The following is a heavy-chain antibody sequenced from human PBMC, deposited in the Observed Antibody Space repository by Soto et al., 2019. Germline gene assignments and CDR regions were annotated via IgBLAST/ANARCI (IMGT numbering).Heavy chain of an antibody. J-gene: IGHJ4*02. CDR2: SYWDDSK. CDR1: GFSLSTSGVG. CDR3: AHKGPEDWPLDY. V-gene: IGHV2-5*02. Sequence: QITLKESGPTLVRPTQTLTLTCAFSGFSLSTSGVGVGWIRQPPGKALEWLAVSYWDDSKHYSPSLRSRLTITKDTAKNLVVLTMTNMDPMDTGTYYCAHKGPEDWPLDYWGQGTLVTVSS. D-gene: IGHD3-9*01.